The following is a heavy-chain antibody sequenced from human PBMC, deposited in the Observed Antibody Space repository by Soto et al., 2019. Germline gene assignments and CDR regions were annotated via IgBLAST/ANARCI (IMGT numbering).Heavy chain of an antibody. D-gene: IGHD4-17*01. V-gene: IGHV3-23*01. CDR1: GFTFSSYA. J-gene: IGHJ5*02. Sequence: GESLKISCAASGFTFSSYAMSWVRQAPGKGLEWVSAISGSGGSTYYADSVKGRFTISRDNSKNTLYLQMNSLRAEDTAVYYCAKDTYYGGNDWFDPWGQGTLVTVSS. CDR2: ISGSGGST. CDR3: AKDTYYGGNDWFDP.